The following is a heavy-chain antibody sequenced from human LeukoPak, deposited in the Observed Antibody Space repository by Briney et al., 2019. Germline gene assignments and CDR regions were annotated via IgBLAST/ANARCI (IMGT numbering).Heavy chain of an antibody. V-gene: IGHV4-61*01. Sequence: SETLSLTCTVSGGSVSSGTYFWTWVRQPPGKGLEWIGHIHYSVTTNYNPSLKSRVTMSLDTSKNQFSLKLTSVTAADTAIYFCARWGTYWGQGILVTVSS. D-gene: IGHD7-27*01. CDR3: ARWGTY. CDR1: GGSVSSGTYF. J-gene: IGHJ4*02. CDR2: IHYSVTT.